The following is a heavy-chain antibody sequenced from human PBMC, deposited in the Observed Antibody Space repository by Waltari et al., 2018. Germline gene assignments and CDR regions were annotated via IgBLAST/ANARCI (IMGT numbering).Heavy chain of an antibody. CDR3: ARDRDTHGYFES. CDR2: INPGSGNT. CDR1: GYTFTTYV. J-gene: IGHJ4*02. V-gene: IGHV1-3*01. Sequence: QVQLVQSGAEVKKPGASVQVSCKASGYTFTTYVVHWLRQAPGHSLEWLGRINPGSGNTRYSERFQGRLTINRDTSANTVYISLSSLRSEDSAMYFCARDRDTHGYFESWGQGTLVTVSS. D-gene: IGHD3-10*01.